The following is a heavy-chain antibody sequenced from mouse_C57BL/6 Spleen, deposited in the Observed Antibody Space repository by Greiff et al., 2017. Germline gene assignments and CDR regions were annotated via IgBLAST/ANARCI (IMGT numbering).Heavy chain of an antibody. CDR1: GYSITSGYY. D-gene: IGHD1-1*01. Sequence: EVKLQESGPGLVKPSQSLSLTCSVTGYSITSGYYWNWIRQFPGNKLEWMGYISYDGSNNYNPSLKNRISITRDTSKNQFFLKLNSVTTEDTATXYCARETYYYGSSDYWGQGTTLTVSS. J-gene: IGHJ2*01. CDR2: ISYDGSN. V-gene: IGHV3-6*01. CDR3: ARETYYYGSSDY.